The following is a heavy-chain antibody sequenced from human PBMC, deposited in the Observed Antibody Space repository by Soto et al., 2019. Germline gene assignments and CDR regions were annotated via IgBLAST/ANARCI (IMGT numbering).Heavy chain of an antibody. V-gene: IGHV3-30*18. Sequence: GGSLRLSCAASGFTFSSYGMHWVRQAPGKGLEWVAVISYDGSNKYYADSVKGRFTISRDNSKNTLYLQMNSLRAEDTAVYYCAKDHGSGWTYDAFDIWGQGIMVTVSS. CDR3: AKDHGSGWTYDAFDI. CDR1: GFTFSSYG. J-gene: IGHJ3*02. D-gene: IGHD6-19*01. CDR2: ISYDGSNK.